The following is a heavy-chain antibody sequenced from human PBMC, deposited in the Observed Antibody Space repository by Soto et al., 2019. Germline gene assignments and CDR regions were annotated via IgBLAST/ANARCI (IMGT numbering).Heavy chain of an antibody. Sequence: GGSLRLSCAASGFTFSSYSMNWVRQAPGKGLEWVSYISSSSSTIYYADSVKGRFTISRDNAKNSLYLQMNSLRDEDTAVYYCARALGDFWSGYTRHYYYYGMDVWGQGTTVTVSS. J-gene: IGHJ6*02. CDR1: GFTFSSYS. CDR3: ARALGDFWSGYTRHYYYYGMDV. V-gene: IGHV3-48*02. D-gene: IGHD3-3*01. CDR2: ISSSSSTI.